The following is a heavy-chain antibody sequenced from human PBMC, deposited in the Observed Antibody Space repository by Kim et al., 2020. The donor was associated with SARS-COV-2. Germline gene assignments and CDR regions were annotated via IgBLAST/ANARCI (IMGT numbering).Heavy chain of an antibody. CDR3: AKDQGSSWYTFSYYYYGMDV. CDR1: GFTFSSYG. V-gene: IGHV3-30*18. CDR2: ISYDGSNK. D-gene: IGHD6-13*01. Sequence: GGSLRLSCAASGFTFSSYGMHWVRQAPGKGLEWVAVISYDGSNKYYADSVKGRFTISRDNSKNTLYLQMNSLRAEDTAVYYCAKDQGSSWYTFSYYYYGMDVWGQGTTVTVSS. J-gene: IGHJ6*02.